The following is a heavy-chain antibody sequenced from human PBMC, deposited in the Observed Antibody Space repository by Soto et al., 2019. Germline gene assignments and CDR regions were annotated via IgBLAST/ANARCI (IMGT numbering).Heavy chain of an antibody. D-gene: IGHD4-4*01. Sequence: AQLVESGGSLVKPGGSLRLSCAASGFSFGDYIMNWVRQAPGRGLEWVASISHSGSYIFYTDSVKGRFTISRDNSRDSLYLQMNSLRVDDTAISYCASPRDDCVPTSNCFIAFDIWGQGTRVTVSS. V-gene: IGHV3-21*01. CDR3: ASPRDDCVPTSNCFIAFDI. J-gene: IGHJ3*02. CDR2: ISHSGSYI. CDR1: GFSFGDYI.